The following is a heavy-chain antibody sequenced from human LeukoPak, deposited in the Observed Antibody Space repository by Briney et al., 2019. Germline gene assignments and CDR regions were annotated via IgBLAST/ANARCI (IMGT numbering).Heavy chain of an antibody. V-gene: IGHV3-30*02. CDR2: IRYDGSNK. CDR1: GFTFDDYT. D-gene: IGHD6-19*01. J-gene: IGHJ4*02. CDR3: AKDRFGYSSGWYCLDY. Sequence: QPGGSLRLSCAASGFTFDDYTMHWVRQAPGKGLEWVAFIRYDGSNKYYADSVKGRFTISRDNSKNTLYLQMNSLRAEDTAVYYCAKDRFGYSSGWYCLDYWGQGTLVTVSS.